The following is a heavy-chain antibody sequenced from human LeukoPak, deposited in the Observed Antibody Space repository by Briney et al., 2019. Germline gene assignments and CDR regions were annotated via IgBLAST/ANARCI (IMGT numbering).Heavy chain of an antibody. CDR3: ARDVSCSSTSRYGRGAFDI. CDR1: GGSISSGGYY. CDR2: IYYSGST. V-gene: IGHV4-31*03. J-gene: IGHJ3*02. Sequence: SETLSLTCTVSGGSISSGGYYWSWIRQHPGKGLEWIGYIYYSGSTYYNPSLKSRVTISVDTSKNQFSLKLSSVTAADTAVYYCARDVSCSSTSRYGRGAFDIWPRDNGHRLF. D-gene: IGHD2-2*01.